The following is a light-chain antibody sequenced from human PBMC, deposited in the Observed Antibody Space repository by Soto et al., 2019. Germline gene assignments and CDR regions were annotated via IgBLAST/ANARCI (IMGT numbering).Light chain of an antibody. CDR3: QKRSNWPIN. CDR2: DAS. J-gene: IGKJ5*01. CDR1: QSVSRY. Sequence: EIVLTHSPATLSLSPGGRATLSCRASQSVSRYLAWYQQKPGQAPRLLIYDASNRATGIPARFSGSGSGTDFTLTISRLEPEDFAVYYCQKRSNWPINCGQGKRRAIK. V-gene: IGKV3-11*01.